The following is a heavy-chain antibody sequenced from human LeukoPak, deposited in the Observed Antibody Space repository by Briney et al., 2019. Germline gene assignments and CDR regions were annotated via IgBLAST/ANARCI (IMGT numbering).Heavy chain of an antibody. CDR3: ARGRLRLDY. J-gene: IGHJ4*02. CDR1: GGSISSGGYS. V-gene: IGHV4-30-2*01. Sequence: PSETLSLTCAVFGGSISSGGYSWSWIRQPPGKGLEWIGYIYHSGSTYYNPSLKSRVTISVDTSKNQFSLKLSSVTAADTAVYYCARGRLRLDYWGQGTLVTVSS. CDR2: IYHSGST. D-gene: IGHD4-17*01.